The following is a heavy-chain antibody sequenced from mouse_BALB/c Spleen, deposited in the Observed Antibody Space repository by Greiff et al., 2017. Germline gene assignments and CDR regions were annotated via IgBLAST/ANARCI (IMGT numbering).Heavy chain of an antibody. CDR3: ARGDYYGSSPFAY. D-gene: IGHD1-1*01. J-gene: IGHJ3*01. CDR2: IDPSDSET. CDR1: GYSFTSYW. Sequence: VQLQQSGPQLVRPGASVKISCKASGYSFTSYWMHWVKQRPGQGLEWIGMIDPSDSETRLNQKFKDKATLTVDKSSSTAYMQLSSPTSEDSAVYYCARGDYYGSSPFAYWGQGTLVTVSA. V-gene: IGHV1S127*01.